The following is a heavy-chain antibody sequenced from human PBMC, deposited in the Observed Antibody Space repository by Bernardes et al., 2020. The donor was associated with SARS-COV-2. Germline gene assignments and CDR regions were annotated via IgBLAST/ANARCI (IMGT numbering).Heavy chain of an antibody. CDR3: ARWGWLLGVYYYYYGMDV. CDR2: IWYDGSNK. D-gene: IGHD5-12*01. J-gene: IGHJ6*02. CDR1: GFTFSSYG. Sequence: GGSLRLSCAASGFTFSSYGMHWVRQAPGKGLEWVAVIWYDGSNKYYADSVKGRFTISRDNSKNTLYLQMNSLRAEDTAVYYCARWGWLLGVYYYYYGMDVWGQGTTVTVSS. V-gene: IGHV3-33*01.